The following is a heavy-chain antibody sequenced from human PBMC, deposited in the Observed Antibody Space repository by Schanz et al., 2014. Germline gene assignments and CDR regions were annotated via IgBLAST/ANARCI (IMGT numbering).Heavy chain of an antibody. CDR1: GYTFTDYH. CDR3: AREGTVIRGLSGWFDP. CDR2: INPNSGGT. D-gene: IGHD3-10*01. J-gene: IGHJ5*02. Sequence: QVLLVQSGAEVKKPGASVKVSCKSSGYTFTDYHIHWVRQAPGQGLEYMGRINPNSGGTNFAQKFQGRVTVTMDTSISTVYMELSRLRSDDTAVYYCAREGTVIRGLSGWFDPWGQGTLVTVSS. V-gene: IGHV1-2*06.